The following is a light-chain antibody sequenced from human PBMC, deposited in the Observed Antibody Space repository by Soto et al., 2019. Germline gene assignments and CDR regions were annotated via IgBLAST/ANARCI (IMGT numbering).Light chain of an antibody. Sequence: LWLSPGTVSLTPGERATLSCRASETLSNRYLAWYQQKPGQAPRLLIYGASRRATGIPDRFSGSGSGTDFTLTISRLEPEDFAVYFCQQFGSSFITFGQGTRL. J-gene: IGKJ5*01. CDR2: GAS. V-gene: IGKV3-20*01. CDR3: QQFGSSFIT. CDR1: ETLSNRY.